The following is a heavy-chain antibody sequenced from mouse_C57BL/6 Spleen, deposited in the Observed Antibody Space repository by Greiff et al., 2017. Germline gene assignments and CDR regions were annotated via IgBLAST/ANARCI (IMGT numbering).Heavy chain of an antibody. CDR3: AGNSYCCGSSGGGSYAMDY. CDR2: IWSGGST. J-gene: IGHJ4*01. D-gene: IGHD1-1*01. V-gene: IGHV2-2*01. CDR1: GFSLTSYG. Sequence: QVQLQQSGPGLVQPSQSLSITCTVSGFSLTSYGVHWVRQSPGKGLEWLGVIWSGGSTDYNAAFISRLSISKDNSMIQVFFKMNSQQADDTAIYYGAGNSYCCGSSGGGSYAMDYWGQGTSVTVSS.